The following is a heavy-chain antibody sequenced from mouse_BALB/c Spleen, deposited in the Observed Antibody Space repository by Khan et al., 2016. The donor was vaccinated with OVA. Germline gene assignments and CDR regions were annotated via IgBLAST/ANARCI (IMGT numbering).Heavy chain of an antibody. Sequence: VQLQQSGPELVKPGASVKMSCKASGYTFTNYVIHWVMQKPGQGLEWIGYINPDNDGTRFNENFKGKATLTSDKSSSTAYMELSSLTSEDSAVYYCAREASNWDFSFAYGGQWTLVTVSA. D-gene: IGHD4-1*01. J-gene: IGHJ3*01. V-gene: IGHV1S136*01. CDR1: GYTFTNYV. CDR2: INPDNDGT. CDR3: AREASNWDFSFAY.